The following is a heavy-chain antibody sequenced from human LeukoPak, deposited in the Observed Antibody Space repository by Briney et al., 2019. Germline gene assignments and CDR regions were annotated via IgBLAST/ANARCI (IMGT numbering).Heavy chain of an antibody. Sequence: GGSLRLSCAASGFSFSNYGMHWVRQAPGKGLEWVAVIWYDGTTKFYADSVKGRFTISRDNSKNTLYLQMNSLRAEDTAVYYCAKGALYSSGSHYYYGMDVWGQGTTVTVSS. CDR1: GFSFSNYG. D-gene: IGHD6-19*01. V-gene: IGHV3-33*06. J-gene: IGHJ6*02. CDR2: IWYDGTTK. CDR3: AKGALYSSGSHYYYGMDV.